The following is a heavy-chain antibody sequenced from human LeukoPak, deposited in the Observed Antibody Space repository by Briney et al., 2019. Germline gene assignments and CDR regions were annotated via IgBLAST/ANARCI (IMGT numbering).Heavy chain of an antibody. Sequence: ASVKVSCKASGYTFTSYYMHWVRQAPGQGLEWMGIINPSGGSTSYAQKFQGRVTMTRDMSTSTVYMGLSSLRSEDTAVYYCARGSAYGDYVSSCLGYWGQGTLVAVSS. CDR1: GYTFTSYY. J-gene: IGHJ4*02. CDR3: ARGSAYGDYVSSCLGY. D-gene: IGHD4-17*01. V-gene: IGHV1-46*01. CDR2: INPSGGST.